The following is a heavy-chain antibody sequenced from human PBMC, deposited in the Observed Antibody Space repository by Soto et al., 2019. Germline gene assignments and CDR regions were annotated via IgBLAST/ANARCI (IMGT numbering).Heavy chain of an antibody. Sequence: GGSLRLSCAASGFTFSSYAMSWVRQAPGKGLEWVSVICGSGGCTYYADSVKGRFTISRDNSKNTLYLQMSSLRAEDTAVYYCAKGSQWLAAFDIWGQGTMVTVPS. D-gene: IGHD6-19*01. V-gene: IGHV3-23*01. CDR1: GFTFSSYA. J-gene: IGHJ3*02. CDR2: ICGSGGCT. CDR3: AKGSQWLAAFDI.